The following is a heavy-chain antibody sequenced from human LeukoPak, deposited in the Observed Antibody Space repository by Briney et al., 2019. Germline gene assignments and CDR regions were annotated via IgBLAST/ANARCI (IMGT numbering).Heavy chain of an antibody. V-gene: IGHV4-59*01. D-gene: IGHD6-13*01. J-gene: IGHJ3*02. CDR1: GGSIGSFY. CDR3: ARGSYSSSWYGDALDI. Sequence: SETLSLTCTVSGGSIGSFYWSWIRQPPGKGLEWIGYIYYSGSTNYNPSLKSRVTISVDTSKNQFSLKLSSVTAADTAVYYCARGSYSSSWYGDALDIWGQGTMVTVSS. CDR2: IYYSGST.